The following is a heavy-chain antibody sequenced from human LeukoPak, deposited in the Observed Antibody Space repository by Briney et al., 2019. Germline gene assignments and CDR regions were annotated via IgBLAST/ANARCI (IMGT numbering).Heavy chain of an antibody. D-gene: IGHD6-6*01. J-gene: IGHJ4*02. CDR2: ISYDGSNK. Sequence: GGSLNPPCPPSESTFSSFAMHWAGQPPAKGLGGWAVISYDGSNKYYADSVKGRFTISRDNSKNTLYLQMNSLRAEDTAVYYCARPYSSSYGFDYWGQGTLVTVSS. CDR1: ESTFSSFA. V-gene: IGHV3-30-3*01. CDR3: ARPYSSSYGFDY.